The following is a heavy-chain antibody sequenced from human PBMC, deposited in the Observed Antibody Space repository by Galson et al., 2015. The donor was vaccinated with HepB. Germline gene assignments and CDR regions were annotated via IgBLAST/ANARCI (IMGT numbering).Heavy chain of an antibody. CDR2: ISSNGQNT. V-gene: IGHV3-64D*06. D-gene: IGHD5-12*01. Sequence: SLRLSCAASGFTFSGYAMHWVRQAPGKGLEYVSAISSNGQNTFYTDSVKGRFTISRDNSKNTVYLQMSSLRAEDTGLYYCVSGYSSLPRHYYYGMDVWGQGTTVTVSS. CDR3: VSGYSSLPRHYYYGMDV. J-gene: IGHJ6*02. CDR1: GFTFSGYA.